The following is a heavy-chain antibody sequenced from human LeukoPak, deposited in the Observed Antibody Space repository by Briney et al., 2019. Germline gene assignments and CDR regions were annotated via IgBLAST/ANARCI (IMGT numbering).Heavy chain of an antibody. CDR2: INTDGSHT. D-gene: IGHD1-26*01. J-gene: IGHJ4*02. CDR3: ARIKVGATGIDY. Sequence: GGSLRLSCAASGFTFNNYWMHWVRQAPGKGLVWVSRINTDGSHTNYADSVKGRFTFSRDNAKNTLYLQMNSLRVEDTAVYYCARIKVGATGIDYWGQGTLVTVSS. CDR1: GFTFNNYW. V-gene: IGHV3-74*01.